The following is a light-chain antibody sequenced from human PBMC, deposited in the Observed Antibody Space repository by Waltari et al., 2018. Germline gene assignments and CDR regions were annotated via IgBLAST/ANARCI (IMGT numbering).Light chain of an antibody. CDR1: QSVRSY. CDR2: DAS. Sequence: EIVLTQSPATLSLSPGERATLSCRPSQSVRSYLAWYQQKPGQAPTHLIHDASNRATAIPARFSGSGSGTDFTLTISSLEPEDFAVYYCQQRSSNWFTFGGGTKVEIK. CDR3: QQRSSNWFT. J-gene: IGKJ4*01. V-gene: IGKV3-11*01.